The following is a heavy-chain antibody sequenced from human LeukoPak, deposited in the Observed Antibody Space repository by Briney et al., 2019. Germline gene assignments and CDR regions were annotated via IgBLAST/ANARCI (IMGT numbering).Heavy chain of an antibody. D-gene: IGHD4-11*01. CDR1: GFTFSAAY. CDR3: TKRGYSNYADS. CDR2: IKSKTDGGTT. V-gene: IGHV3-15*01. J-gene: IGHJ4*02. Sequence: GGSLRLSCAASGFTFSAAYMTWVRQAPGKGLEWVGRIKSKTDGGTTDYAAPVKGRFAISRDDSKNRLYLQMNSLKSEDTGVYYCTKRGYSNYADSWGQGTLVAVSS.